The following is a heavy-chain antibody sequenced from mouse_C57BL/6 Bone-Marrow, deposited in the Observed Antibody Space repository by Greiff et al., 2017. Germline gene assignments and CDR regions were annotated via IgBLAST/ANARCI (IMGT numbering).Heavy chain of an antibody. CDR3: ARPGLRYQLRDWFAY. Sequence: EVMLVESGGGLVKPGGSLKLSCAASGFTFSSYTMSWVRQTPEKRLEWVATISGGGGNTYYPDSVKGRFTISRDNAKNTLYLQMSSLRSEDTALYYCARPGLRYQLRDWFAYWGQGTLVTVSA. CDR2: ISGGGGNT. V-gene: IGHV5-9*01. J-gene: IGHJ3*01. D-gene: IGHD1-1*01. CDR1: GFTFSSYT.